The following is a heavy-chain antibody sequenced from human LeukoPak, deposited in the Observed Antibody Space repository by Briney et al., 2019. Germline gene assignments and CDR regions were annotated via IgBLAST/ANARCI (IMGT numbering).Heavy chain of an antibody. J-gene: IGHJ4*02. CDR1: GYTFTGYY. V-gene: IGHV1-2*02. CDR2: INPNSGGT. D-gene: IGHD7-27*01. Sequence: ASVKVSCKASGYTFTGYYMHWVRQAPGQGLEWMGWINPNSGGTNYAQKFQGRVTMTSDTSINTAFMELRSLRSDDTAVFYCARDSTGGYPDYWGQGTLVTVSA. CDR3: ARDSTGGYPDY.